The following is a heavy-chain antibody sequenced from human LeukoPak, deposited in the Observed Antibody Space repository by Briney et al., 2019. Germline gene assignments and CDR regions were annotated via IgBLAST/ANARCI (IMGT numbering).Heavy chain of an antibody. CDR1: GGSFSGYY. CDR3: ARGRMVRGVIIKGTFDY. J-gene: IGHJ4*02. Sequence: SETLSLTCAVYGGSFSGYYWSWIRQPPGKGLEWIGEINHSGNTNYNPSLKSRVTISVDTSKNQFSLKLSSVTGADTAVYYCARGRMVRGVIIKGTFDYWGQGTLVTVSS. V-gene: IGHV4-34*01. D-gene: IGHD3-10*01. CDR2: INHSGNT.